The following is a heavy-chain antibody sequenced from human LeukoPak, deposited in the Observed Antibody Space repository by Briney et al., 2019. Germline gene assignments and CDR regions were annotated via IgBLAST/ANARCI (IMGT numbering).Heavy chain of an antibody. D-gene: IGHD3-22*01. V-gene: IGHV3-49*04. CDR2: IRSKAYGGTT. J-gene: IGHJ3*02. CDR3: TRDLVGYYYDSSGYLGGAFDI. Sequence: GWSLRLSCTASGFTFGDYAMSWVRQAPGKGLEWVGFIRSKAYGGTTEYAASVKGRFTISRDDSKSIAYLQMNSLRTEDTAVYYCTRDLVGYYYDSSGYLGGAFDIWGQGTMVTVSS. CDR1: GFTFGDYA.